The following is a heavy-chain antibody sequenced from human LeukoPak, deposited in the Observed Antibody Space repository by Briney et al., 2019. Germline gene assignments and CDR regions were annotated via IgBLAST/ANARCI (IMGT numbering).Heavy chain of an antibody. CDR3: AREQWQDY. Sequence: GGSLRLSCAASGFTFSSYGMHWVRQAPGKGPGWVAFIRYDGSNKYYADSVKGRFTISRDNSKNTLYLQMNSLRAEDTAVYYCAREQWQDYWGQGTLVTVSS. V-gene: IGHV3-30*02. D-gene: IGHD6-19*01. CDR2: IRYDGSNK. J-gene: IGHJ4*02. CDR1: GFTFSSYG.